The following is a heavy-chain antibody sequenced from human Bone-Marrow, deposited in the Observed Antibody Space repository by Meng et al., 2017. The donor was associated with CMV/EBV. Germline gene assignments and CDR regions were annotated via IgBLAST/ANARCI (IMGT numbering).Heavy chain of an antibody. CDR1: GFTFSSYG. J-gene: IGHJ6*02. V-gene: IGHV3-30*02. D-gene: IGHD4-11*01. Sequence: GESLKISCAASGFTFSSYGMHWVRQAPGKGLEWVAFIRYDGSNKYYADSVKGRFTISRDNSKNTLYLQMNSLRAEDTAVYYCARVMTTVTPLHYGMDVWGQGTTVTVSS. CDR2: IRYDGSNK. CDR3: ARVMTTVTPLHYGMDV.